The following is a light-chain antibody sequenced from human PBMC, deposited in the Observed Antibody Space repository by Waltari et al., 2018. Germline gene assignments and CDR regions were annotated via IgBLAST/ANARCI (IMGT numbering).Light chain of an antibody. CDR3: SSFTSKRTVV. J-gene: IGLJ3*02. CDR1: RSDVGDYND. Sequence: QSALTQPASVSGSPGQSLTISCSGSRSDVGDYNDVSWYHQHPGNAPKLLIYDVSKRHSGASNLFSGSKSGNTASLSLSGLQAEDEADYYCSSFTSKRTVVFGGGTKVTVL. CDR2: DVS. V-gene: IGLV2-14*03.